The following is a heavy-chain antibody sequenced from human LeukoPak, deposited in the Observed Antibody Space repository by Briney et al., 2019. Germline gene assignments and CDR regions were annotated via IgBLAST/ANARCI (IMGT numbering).Heavy chain of an antibody. CDR3: ARSPYDSSRYYAHAIDY. D-gene: IGHD3-22*01. Sequence: PGGSLRLSCAASGFTFSNYWMHWVRQAPGKGLVWVSRINSDGSGSNYVDSVKGRFTISRDNAKNTLYLQVNSLRAEDTAVYYYARSPYDSSRYYAHAIDYWGQGTLVTVSS. CDR1: GFTFSNYW. V-gene: IGHV3-74*01. CDR2: INSDGSGS. J-gene: IGHJ4*02.